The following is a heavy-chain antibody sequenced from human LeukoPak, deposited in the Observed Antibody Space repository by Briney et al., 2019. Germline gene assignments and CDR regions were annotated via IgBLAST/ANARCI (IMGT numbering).Heavy chain of an antibody. CDR1: GFTFSNYW. J-gene: IGHJ5*02. CDR3: ARDLDGYRSGNGA. D-gene: IGHD5-12*01. V-gene: IGHV3-74*01. CDR2: IDTDGSST. Sequence: PGGSLRLSCAASGFTFSNYWMHWVRQAPGKGLVWVSRIDTDGSSTGYADSVKGRFTISRDNAKSTLYLQMNSLRVEDTAVYYCARDLDGYRSGNGAWGQGTLVTVSS.